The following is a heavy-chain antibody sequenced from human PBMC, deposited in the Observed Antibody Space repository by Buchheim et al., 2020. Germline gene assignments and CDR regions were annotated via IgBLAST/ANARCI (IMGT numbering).Heavy chain of an antibody. CDR1: GFTVSSNY. Sequence: EVQLVESGGGLVQPGGSLRLSCAASGFTVSSNYMSWVRQAPGKGLEWVSVIYSGGSTYYAASVKGRFTISCDNYTNNLHHLMNSLRAEDTAVYYCARFLVGATHYCYYGMDVWGQGTT. CDR3: ARFLVGATHYCYYGMDV. D-gene: IGHD1-26*01. J-gene: IGHJ6*02. CDR2: IYSGGST. V-gene: IGHV3-66*01.